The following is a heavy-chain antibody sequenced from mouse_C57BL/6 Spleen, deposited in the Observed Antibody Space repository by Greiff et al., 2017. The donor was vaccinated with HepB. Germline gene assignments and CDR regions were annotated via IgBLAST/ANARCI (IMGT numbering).Heavy chain of an antibody. V-gene: IGHV1-85*01. CDR2: IYPRDGST. Sequence: LLESGPELVKPGASVKLSCKASGYTFTSYDINWVKQRPGQGLEWIGWIYPRDGSTKYNEKFKGKATLTVDTSSSTAYMELHSLTSEDSAVYFCARTAQATRFAYWGQGTLVTVSA. CDR3: ARTAQATRFAY. J-gene: IGHJ3*01. CDR1: GYTFTSYD. D-gene: IGHD3-2*02.